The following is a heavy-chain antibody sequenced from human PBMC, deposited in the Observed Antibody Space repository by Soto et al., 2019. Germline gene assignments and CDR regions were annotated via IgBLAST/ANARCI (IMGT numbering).Heavy chain of an antibody. CDR1: GFTFSSHA. V-gene: IGHV3-23*01. Sequence: GGSLRLSCAASGFTFSSHAMSWVRQAPGKGLEWVSAISGSGGSTYYADSVKGRFTISRDNSKNTLYLQMNSLRAEDTAVYYCAKDFGSGSYLRFDYWGQGTLVTVSS. D-gene: IGHD1-26*01. CDR2: ISGSGGST. CDR3: AKDFGSGSYLRFDY. J-gene: IGHJ4*02.